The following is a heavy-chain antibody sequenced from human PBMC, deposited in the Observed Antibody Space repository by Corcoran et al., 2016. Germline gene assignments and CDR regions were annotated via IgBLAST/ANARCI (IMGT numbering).Heavy chain of an antibody. Sequence: QVQLVQSGAVVKKPGASVKVSCKASGYTFTSYDINWVRQATGQGLEWMGWMNPNSGNTGYAQKFQGRVTMTRNTSISTAYMVLSSLRSEDTAVYYCAGYSSSWYLLDYWGQGTLVTVSS. CDR3: AGYSSSWYLLDY. J-gene: IGHJ4*02. D-gene: IGHD6-13*01. CDR1: GYTFTSYD. CDR2: MNPNSGNT. V-gene: IGHV1-8*01.